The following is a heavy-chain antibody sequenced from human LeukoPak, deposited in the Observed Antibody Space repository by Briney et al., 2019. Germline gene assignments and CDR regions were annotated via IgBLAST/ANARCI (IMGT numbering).Heavy chain of an antibody. CDR3: ARHVIAVGFDY. CDR2: ISYQGSNK. D-gene: IGHD2-21*01. V-gene: IGHV3-30*04. J-gene: IGHJ4*02. CDR1: GFTFSNYA. Sequence: GGSLRLSCAASGFTFSNYAMHWVRQAPGKGLEWVAVISYQGSNKYYADSVKGRFTISRDNAKNSLFLQMNSLRAEDTAVYYCARHVIAVGFDYWGQGTLVTVSS.